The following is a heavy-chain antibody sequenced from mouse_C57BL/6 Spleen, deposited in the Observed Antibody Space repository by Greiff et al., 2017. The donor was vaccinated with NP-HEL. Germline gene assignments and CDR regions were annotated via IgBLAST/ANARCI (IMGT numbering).Heavy chain of an antibody. Sequence: EVQLVESGGGLVQPKGSLKLSCAASGFSFNTYAMNWVRQAPGKGLEWVARIRSKSNNYATYYADSVKDRFTISRDDSESMLYLQMNNLKTEDTAMYYCVRLGRGYYAMDYWGQGTSVTVSS. J-gene: IGHJ4*01. D-gene: IGHD4-1*01. CDR2: IRSKSNNYAT. V-gene: IGHV10-1*01. CDR1: GFSFNTYA. CDR3: VRLGRGYYAMDY.